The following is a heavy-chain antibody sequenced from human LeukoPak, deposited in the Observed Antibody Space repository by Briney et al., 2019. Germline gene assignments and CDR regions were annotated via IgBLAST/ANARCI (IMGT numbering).Heavy chain of an antibody. D-gene: IGHD2-2*01. J-gene: IGHJ5*02. CDR1: GGSISSGSYY. V-gene: IGHV4-61*02. Sequence: SETLSLTCTVSGGSISSGSYYWSWIRQPAGKGLEWIGRIYTSGSTNYNPSLKSRVTISVDTSKNQFSLKLSSVTAADTAVYYCASSVVPAAVNWFDPWGQGTLVTVSS. CDR2: IYTSGST. CDR3: ASSVVPAAVNWFDP.